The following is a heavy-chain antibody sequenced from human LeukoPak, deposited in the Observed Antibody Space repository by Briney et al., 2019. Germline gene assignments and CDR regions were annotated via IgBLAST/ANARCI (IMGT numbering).Heavy chain of an antibody. CDR1: GGTFSSYA. V-gene: IGHV1-69*04. Sequence: SVKVSCKASGGTFSSYAISWVRQAPGQGLEWMGRIIPILGIANYAQKFQGRVTITADKSTSTAYMELSSLRSEDTAVYYCARDPYSSGWYIPRYDPWGQGTLFTVSS. CDR2: IIPILGIA. D-gene: IGHD6-19*01. J-gene: IGHJ5*02. CDR3: ARDPYSSGWYIPRYDP.